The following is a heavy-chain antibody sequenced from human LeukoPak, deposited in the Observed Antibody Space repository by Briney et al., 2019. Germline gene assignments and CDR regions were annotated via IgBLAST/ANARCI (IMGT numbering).Heavy chain of an antibody. V-gene: IGHV1-69*13. D-gene: IGHD6-13*01. CDR1: GGTFSSYA. CDR3: ARVAAAGSAEYFQH. CDR2: IIPIFGTA. Sequence: ASVKVSCKASGGTFSSYAISWVRQAPGQGLEWMGGIIPIFGTANYAQKFQGRVTITADESTSTAYMELSSLRSEDTAVYYCARVAAAGSAEYFQHWGQGTLVTVSS. J-gene: IGHJ1*01.